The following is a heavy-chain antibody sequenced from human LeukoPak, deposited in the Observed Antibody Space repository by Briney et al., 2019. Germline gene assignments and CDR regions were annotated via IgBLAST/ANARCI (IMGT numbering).Heavy chain of an antibody. CDR2: IYYSGST. D-gene: IGHD3-16*01. J-gene: IGHJ3*02. CDR1: GGSISSSSYY. Sequence: SETLSLTCTVSGGSISSSSYYWGWIRQPPGKGLEWLGSIYYSGSTYYNPSLKSRVTISVDTSKNQVSLKLSSVTAADTAVYYCARRSWRWRGDDAFDIWGQGTMVTVSS. V-gene: IGHV4-39*01. CDR3: ARRSWRWRGDDAFDI.